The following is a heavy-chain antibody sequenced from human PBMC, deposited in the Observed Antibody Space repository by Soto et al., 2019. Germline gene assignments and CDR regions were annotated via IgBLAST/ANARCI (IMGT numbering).Heavy chain of an antibody. Sequence: GGSLRLSCAASGFTFSSYAVSWVRQAPGKGLEWVSAISGSGGSTYYADSVKGRFTISRDNSKNTLYLQMNSLRAEDTAVYCCAKDQIPPDIVVVVAATYDYWGQGTLVTSPQ. CDR2: ISGSGGST. CDR3: AKDQIPPDIVVVVAATYDY. J-gene: IGHJ4*02. D-gene: IGHD2-15*01. V-gene: IGHV3-23*01. CDR1: GFTFSSYA.